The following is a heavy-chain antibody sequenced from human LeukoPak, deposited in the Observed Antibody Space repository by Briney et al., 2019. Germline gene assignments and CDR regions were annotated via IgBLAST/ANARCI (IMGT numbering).Heavy chain of an antibody. J-gene: IGHJ5*02. CDR3: ARVPGVRGVWFDP. CDR1: GGSISSGGYY. D-gene: IGHD3-10*01. Sequence: PSQTLSLTCTVSGGSISSGGYYWSWIRQHPGKGLEWIGYIYYSGSTYYNPSLKSRVTISVDSSKNQFSLKLSSVTAADTAVYYCARVPGVRGVWFDPWGQGTLVTVSS. CDR2: IYYSGST. V-gene: IGHV4-31*03.